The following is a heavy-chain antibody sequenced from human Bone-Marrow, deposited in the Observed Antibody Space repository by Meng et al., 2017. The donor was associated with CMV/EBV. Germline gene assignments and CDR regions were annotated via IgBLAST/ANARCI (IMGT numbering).Heavy chain of an antibody. CDR3: ARIAAAGTRGGMDV. V-gene: IGHV4-61*01. Sequence: SETLSLTCTVSGGSVSSGSYYWSWIRQPPGKGLEWIGYIYYSGSTNYNPSLKSRVTISVDTSKNQFSLNLSSVTAADTAVYYCARIAAAGTRGGMDVWGQGTTVTVSS. J-gene: IGHJ6*02. CDR2: IYYSGST. D-gene: IGHD6-13*01. CDR1: GGSVSSGSYY.